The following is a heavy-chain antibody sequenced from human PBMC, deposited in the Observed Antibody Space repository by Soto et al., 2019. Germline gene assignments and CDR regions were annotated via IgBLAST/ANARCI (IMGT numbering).Heavy chain of an antibody. D-gene: IGHD5-18*01. V-gene: IGHV1-46*01. Sequence: QVQLVQSGAEVKKPGASVKVSCETSGYTFTTYYMHWVRRAPGQGLEWMGMINPSGGSTSYAQKFQGRVTMTRDTSTRTIYMELSSLRRDDTAIYCCARRAYNYANMDVWGQGTTVTVSS. CDR3: ARRAYNYANMDV. CDR2: INPSGGST. J-gene: IGHJ6*02. CDR1: GYTFTTYY.